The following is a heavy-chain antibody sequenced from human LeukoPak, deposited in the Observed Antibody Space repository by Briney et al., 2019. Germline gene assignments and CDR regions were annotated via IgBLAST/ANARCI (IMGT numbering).Heavy chain of an antibody. CDR2: IYYSGST. CDR3: ARETSYYDILTGYSAPDAFDI. J-gene: IGHJ3*02. D-gene: IGHD3-9*01. Sequence: SQTLSLTCTVSGGSISSGDYYWSWIRQPPGKGLEWIGYIYYSGSTYYNPSLKSRVTISADTSKNQFSLKLSSVTAADTAVYYCARETSYYDILTGYSAPDAFDIWGQGTMVTVSS. CDR1: GGSISSGDYY. V-gene: IGHV4-30-4*01.